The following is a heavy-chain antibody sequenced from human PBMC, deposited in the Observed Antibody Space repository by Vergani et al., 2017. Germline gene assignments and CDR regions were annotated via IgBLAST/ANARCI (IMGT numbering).Heavy chain of an antibody. Sequence: EVQLLESGGGLVQPGGSLRLSCAASGFTFSSYAMSWVRQAPGKGLEWVSAISGSGGSTYYADSVKGRFTISRDTSKNTLYLQMNSLRAEDTAVYYCAKDKLRPRDYGDYVAFDYWGQGTLVTVSS. V-gene: IGHV3-23*01. CDR2: ISGSGGST. J-gene: IGHJ4*02. CDR1: GFTFSSYA. CDR3: AKDKLRPRDYGDYVAFDY. D-gene: IGHD4-17*01.